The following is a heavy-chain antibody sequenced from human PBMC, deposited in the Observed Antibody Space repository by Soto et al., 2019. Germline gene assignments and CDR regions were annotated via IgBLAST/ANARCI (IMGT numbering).Heavy chain of an antibody. J-gene: IGHJ4*02. V-gene: IGHV3-9*01. CDR3: AKAPGRGSGWYDGGIDY. D-gene: IGHD6-19*01. CDR1: GFTFDDYA. Sequence: GGSLRLSCAASGFTFDDYAMHWVRQAPGKGLEWVSGISWNSGSIGYADSVKGRFTISRDNAKNSLCLQMNSLRAEDTALYYCAKAPGRGSGWYDGGIDYWGQGTLVTVSS. CDR2: ISWNSGSI.